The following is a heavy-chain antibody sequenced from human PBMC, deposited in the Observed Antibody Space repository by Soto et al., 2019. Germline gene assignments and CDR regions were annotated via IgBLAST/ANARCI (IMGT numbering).Heavy chain of an antibody. CDR1: GFTFSSYS. CDR3: ARGVYCISTSCYVGGYYGMDV. Sequence: PGGSLRLSCAASGFTFSSYSMNWVRQAPGKGLEWVSYISSSSSTIYYADSVKGRFTISRDNAKNSLYLQMNSLRDEDTAVYYCARGVYCISTSCYVGGYYGMDVWGQGTTVTVSS. D-gene: IGHD2-2*01. V-gene: IGHV3-48*02. CDR2: ISSSSSTI. J-gene: IGHJ6*02.